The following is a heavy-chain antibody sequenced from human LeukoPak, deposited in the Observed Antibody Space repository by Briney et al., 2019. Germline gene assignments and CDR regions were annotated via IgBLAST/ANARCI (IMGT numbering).Heavy chain of an antibody. D-gene: IGHD6-6*01. CDR2: INHSGST. Sequence: PSETLSLTCTVSGGSISSYYWSWIRQPPGKGLEWIGEINHSGSTNYNPSLKSRVTISVDTSKNQFSLKLSSVTAADTAVYYCARGGGIAARRVKYYFDYWGQGTLVTVSS. V-gene: IGHV4-34*01. J-gene: IGHJ4*02. CDR1: GGSISSYY. CDR3: ARGGGIAARRVKYYFDY.